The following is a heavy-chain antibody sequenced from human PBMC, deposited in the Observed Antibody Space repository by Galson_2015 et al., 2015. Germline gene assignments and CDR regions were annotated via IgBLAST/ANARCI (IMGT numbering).Heavy chain of an antibody. CDR2: TYLRSRWYY. CDR1: GDSVASKSAT. CDR3: ARERQGTPSREYSSGWFDS. Sequence: CAISGDSVASKSATWDWIRQSPSRGLEWLGRTYLRSRWYYDYAESVKGRITISPDTSKNQFSLQLNSVTPEDTAVYYCARERQGTPSREYSSGWFDSWGQGTLVTVSS. J-gene: IGHJ5*01. D-gene: IGHD6-19*01. V-gene: IGHV6-1*01.